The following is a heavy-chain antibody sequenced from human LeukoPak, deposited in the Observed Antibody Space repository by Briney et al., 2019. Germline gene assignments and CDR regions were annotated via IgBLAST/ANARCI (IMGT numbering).Heavy chain of an antibody. V-gene: IGHV3-23*01. CDR2: ISASGGST. J-gene: IGHJ4*02. CDR1: GFTFNTYA. CDR3: ARDDGYRGVDY. Sequence: PGGSLRLSCAASGFTFNTYAMSWVRQAPGKGLEWVSGISASGGSTYYADSVKGRFTISRDNSKNTLYLQMNSLRAEDTAVYYCARDDGYRGVDYWGQGTLATVSS. D-gene: IGHD5-24*01.